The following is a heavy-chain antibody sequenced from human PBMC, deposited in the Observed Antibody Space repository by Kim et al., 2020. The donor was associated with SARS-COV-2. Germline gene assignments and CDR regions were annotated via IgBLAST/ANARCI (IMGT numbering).Heavy chain of an antibody. CDR1: GFTFDDYG. Sequence: GGSLRLSCAASGFTFDDYGMSWVRQAPGKGLEWVSGINWNGGSTGYADSVKGRFTISRDNAKNSLYLQMNSLRAEDTALYHCARGPPPHYYDSSGYWVPLGYWGQGTLVTVSS. D-gene: IGHD3-22*01. J-gene: IGHJ4*02. V-gene: IGHV3-20*01. CDR3: ARGPPPHYYDSSGYWVPLGY. CDR2: INWNGGST.